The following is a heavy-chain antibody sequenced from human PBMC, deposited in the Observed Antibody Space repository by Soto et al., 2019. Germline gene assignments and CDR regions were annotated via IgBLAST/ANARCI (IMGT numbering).Heavy chain of an antibody. D-gene: IGHD4-17*01. J-gene: IGHJ4*02. CDR2: INSKAYGGPT. CDR1: GFIFGDAW. CDR3: TADVPDYGGNAGVGY. V-gene: IGHV3-15*07. Sequence: EVQLVESGGGLVKPGGSLRVSCVASGFIFGDAWMNWVRQAPGKGLEWVGRINSKAYGGPTDYAAPVKGRFTISRDDSKNTLYLQMNSMKTKDTAVYYCTADVPDYGGNAGVGYWGQGTLVTVSS.